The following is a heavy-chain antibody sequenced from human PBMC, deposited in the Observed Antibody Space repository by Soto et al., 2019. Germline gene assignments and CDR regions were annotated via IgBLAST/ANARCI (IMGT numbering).Heavy chain of an antibody. CDR1: GFTFDDYA. CDR2: ISWNSGSI. Sequence: LRLSCAASGFTFDDYAMHWVRQAPGKGLEWVSGISWNSGSIGYADSVKGRFTISRDNAKNSLYLQMNSLRAEDTALYYCAKGAYPSYYYGMDVWGQGTTVTVSS. CDR3: AKGAYPSYYYGMDV. V-gene: IGHV3-9*01. J-gene: IGHJ6*02.